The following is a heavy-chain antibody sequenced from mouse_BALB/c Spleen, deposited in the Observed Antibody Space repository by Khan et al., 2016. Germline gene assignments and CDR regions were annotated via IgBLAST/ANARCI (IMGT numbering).Heavy chain of an antibody. J-gene: IGHJ4*01. Sequence: QVQLKQSGPGLVAPSQSLSITCTISGFSITSYGVHWVRQPPGKGLEWLVVIWSDGSTTYNSALKSRLSISTDNSKSQVFLKMNSLQTDDTAMYYWARTGTDYAMDYWGQGTAVTVSS. D-gene: IGHD4-1*01. CDR2: IWSDGST. CDR1: GFSITSYG. CDR3: ARTGTDYAMDY. V-gene: IGHV2-6-1*01.